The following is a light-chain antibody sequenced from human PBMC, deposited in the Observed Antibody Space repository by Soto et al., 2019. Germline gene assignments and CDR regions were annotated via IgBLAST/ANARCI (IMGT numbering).Light chain of an antibody. V-gene: IGKV1-8*01. J-gene: IGKJ1*01. CDR1: QGISSY. CDR3: QQYNNWPRT. Sequence: IQMTQSPSSVSASVGDRVTITCRASQGISSYLAWYQQKPGKAPKLLIYAASTLQSGVPSRFSGSGSGTDFTLTISSLQSEDFALYYCQQYNNWPRTFGQGTKVDI. CDR2: AAS.